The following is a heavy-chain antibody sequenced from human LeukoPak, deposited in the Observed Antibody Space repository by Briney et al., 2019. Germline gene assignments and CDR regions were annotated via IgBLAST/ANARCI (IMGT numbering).Heavy chain of an antibody. Sequence: GASVKVSCKASGYTFTSYGISWVRQAPGQGLEWMGWINPNSGGTNYTQKFQGRVTMTRDTSISTAYMELSRLRSDDTAVYYCAVFPGIVGGTPLRNDAFDIWGQGTMVTVSS. J-gene: IGHJ3*02. D-gene: IGHD1-26*01. CDR3: AVFPGIVGGTPLRNDAFDI. CDR1: GYTFTSYG. CDR2: INPNSGGT. V-gene: IGHV1-2*02.